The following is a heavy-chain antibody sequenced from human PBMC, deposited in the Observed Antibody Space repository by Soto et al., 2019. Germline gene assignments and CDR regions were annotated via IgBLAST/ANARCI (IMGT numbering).Heavy chain of an antibody. J-gene: IGHJ6*02. Sequence: SETLSLTCTVSGGSISSYYWSWIRQPPGKGLEWIGYIYYSGSTNYNPSLKSRVTISVDTSKNQFSLKLSSVTAADTAVYYCARGKGSVIIQYYYYYYGMDVWGQGSTVTVSS. CDR1: GGSISSYY. CDR3: ARGKGSVIIQYYYYYYGMDV. V-gene: IGHV4-59*01. CDR2: IYYSGST. D-gene: IGHD3-3*01.